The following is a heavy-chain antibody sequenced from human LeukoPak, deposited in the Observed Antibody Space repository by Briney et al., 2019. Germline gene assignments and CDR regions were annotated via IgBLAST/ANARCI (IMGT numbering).Heavy chain of an antibody. CDR2: IKEDGSEK. Sequence: PGGSLRLSCAASGFTFRNCWMTWVRQAPGKGLEWVANIKEDGSEKYYVGSVKGRFTISRDNAENSLSLQMNSLRAEDTAVYYCARDPTNGYCSGGTCSDYWGQGTLVTVSS. J-gene: IGHJ4*02. D-gene: IGHD2-15*01. V-gene: IGHV3-7*03. CDR1: GFTFRNCW. CDR3: ARDPTNGYCSGGTCSDY.